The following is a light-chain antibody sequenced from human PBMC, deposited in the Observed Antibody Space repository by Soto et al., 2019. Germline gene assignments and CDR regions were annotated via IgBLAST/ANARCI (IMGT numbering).Light chain of an antibody. J-gene: IGKJ4*01. V-gene: IGKV1-6*01. CDR3: QQDYNYPLT. Sequence: AIQMTQSPSSLSASVGDRVTITCRASQGIRNDLGWYKQKPGKAPKLLIFAASSLQSGVPSRFSGSGSGTDFTLTISSLQPEDFATYYCQQDYNYPLTFGGGTEVEIK. CDR2: AAS. CDR1: QGIRND.